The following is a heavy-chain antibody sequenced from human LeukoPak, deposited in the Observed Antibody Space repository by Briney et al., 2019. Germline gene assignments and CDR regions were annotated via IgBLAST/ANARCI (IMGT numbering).Heavy chain of an antibody. CDR2: IYYSGST. J-gene: IGHJ3*02. V-gene: IGHV4-59*12. CDR1: GGSISSYY. CDR3: ARDRRAFLEWFHAFDI. Sequence: SETLSLTCTVSGGSISSYYWSWIRQSPGKGLEWIGYIYYSGSTNCNPSLKSRVTISVDTSKNQFSLKLNSVTAADTAVYYCARDRRAFLEWFHAFDIWGQGTMVTVSS. D-gene: IGHD3-3*02.